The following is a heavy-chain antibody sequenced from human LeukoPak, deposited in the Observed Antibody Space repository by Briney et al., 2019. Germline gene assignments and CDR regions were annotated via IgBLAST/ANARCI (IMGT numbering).Heavy chain of an antibody. CDR1: GDTFSSYT. CDR2: IIPILGIA. D-gene: IGHD3-10*01. V-gene: IGHV1-69*02. CDR3: ARGFDAYYFDY. Sequence: SSVKVSCKASGDTFSSYTIGWVQQAPGQGLEWMGRIIPILGIANYAQKFQGRVTITADKSTSTAYMELSSLRSEDTAVYYCARGFDAYYFDYWGQGTLVTVSS. J-gene: IGHJ4*02.